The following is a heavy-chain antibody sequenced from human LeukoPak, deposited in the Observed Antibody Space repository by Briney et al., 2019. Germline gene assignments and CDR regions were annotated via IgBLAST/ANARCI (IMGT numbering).Heavy chain of an antibody. D-gene: IGHD3-10*01. CDR1: GFTFTSYA. CDR3: AKDNYHGSGSYPYGMDV. V-gene: IGHV3-23*01. Sequence: GGSLRLSCAASGFTFTSYAMSWVRQAPGKGLEWVSAISGSGGRTYYADSVKGRFTISRDNSKNTLYLQMNSLRAEDTAVYYCAKDNYHGSGSYPYGMDVWGQGTTVTVSS. J-gene: IGHJ6*02. CDR2: ISGSGGRT.